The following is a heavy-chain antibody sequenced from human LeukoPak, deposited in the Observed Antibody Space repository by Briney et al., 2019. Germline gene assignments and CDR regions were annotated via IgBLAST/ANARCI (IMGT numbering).Heavy chain of an antibody. CDR2: IYYSGTT. D-gene: IGHD3-3*01. CDR1: GGSISTSSYY. J-gene: IGHJ4*02. CDR3: ARRDYDFWSGYYGY. V-gene: IGHV4-39*01. Sequence: SETLSLTCTVSGGSISTSSYYWGWLRQPPGKGPEWIGSIYYSGTTYYNPSLKSRVTISVDTSKNQFSLKLSSVTAADTAVYYCARRDYDFWSGYYGYWGQGTLVTVSS.